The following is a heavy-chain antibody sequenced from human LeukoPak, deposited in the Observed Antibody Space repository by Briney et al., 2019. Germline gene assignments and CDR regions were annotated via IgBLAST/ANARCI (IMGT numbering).Heavy chain of an antibody. CDR3: ARWDGIVIPPAKSWFDP. CDR1: GYSFTSHW. V-gene: IGHV5-51*01. J-gene: IGHJ5*02. D-gene: IGHD2-2*01. Sequence: GESLKISCKGSGYSFTSHWIGWVRQMPGKGLEWMGIIYPGDSDTRYSPSFQGQVTFSADKSISTAYLQWHSLKVSDTAMYYCARWDGIVIPPAKSWFDPWGQGTLVTVSS. CDR2: IYPGDSDT.